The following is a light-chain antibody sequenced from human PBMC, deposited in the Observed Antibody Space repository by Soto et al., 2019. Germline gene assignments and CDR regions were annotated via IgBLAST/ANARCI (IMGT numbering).Light chain of an antibody. V-gene: IGKV3-20*01. CDR2: GAS. CDR3: QQYGGSPPIT. CDR1: QSVSSRY. J-gene: IGKJ5*01. Sequence: EIVLTQSPGTLSLSPGERATLSCRASQSVSSRYLTGYQQKPGQAPRLLIYGASSRATGIPDRFSGSGSGTDFTLTISRLEPEDFAVYSCQQYGGSPPITFGQGTRLEIK.